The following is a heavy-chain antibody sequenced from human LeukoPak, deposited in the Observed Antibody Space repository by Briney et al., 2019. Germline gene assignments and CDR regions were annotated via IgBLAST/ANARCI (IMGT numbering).Heavy chain of an antibody. D-gene: IGHD1-1*01. Sequence: PSETLSLTCTNSGVSVSRFYWSWVRQPPGKGLEWIGNIYSGVPTYFNPSLKSRVIISVDTSKNQFSLNLTSVTAADTAMYYCVQTTGWPGFDYWGQGILVTVSS. CDR2: IYSGVPT. V-gene: IGHV4-4*09. CDR3: VQTTGWPGFDY. CDR1: GVSVSRFY. J-gene: IGHJ4*02.